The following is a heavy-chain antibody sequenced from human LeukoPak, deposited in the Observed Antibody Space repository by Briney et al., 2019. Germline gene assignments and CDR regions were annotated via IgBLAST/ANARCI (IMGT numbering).Heavy chain of an antibody. J-gene: IGHJ6*02. Sequence: ASVKVSCKASGYTFTSYYMHWIRQAPGQGLEWMGIINPSGGGTSYAQKFQGRVTMTGDTSMSTVYMELSSLTSDDTAVYYCARDGEPAVPGGAYFYGMDVWGQGTTVTVSS. CDR2: INPSGGGT. CDR1: GYTFTSYY. D-gene: IGHD6-19*01. CDR3: ARDGEPAVPGGAYFYGMDV. V-gene: IGHV1-46*01.